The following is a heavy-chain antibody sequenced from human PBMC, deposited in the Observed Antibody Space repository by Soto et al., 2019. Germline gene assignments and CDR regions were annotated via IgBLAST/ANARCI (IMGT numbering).Heavy chain of an antibody. J-gene: IGHJ4*02. CDR1: SGSISSTIYS. Sequence: SETLSLTYTVSSGSISSTIYSWDWIRQPPGKGLEWIGSIFYSGSTYYNPSLKSRVTISVDTSKNQFSLTLTSVTAGDTAVYYCAREPPYPSYCSSTSCYGDYFDYWGQGTLVTVSS. CDR3: AREPPYPSYCSSTSCYGDYFDY. V-gene: IGHV4-39*02. CDR2: IFYSGST. D-gene: IGHD2-2*01.